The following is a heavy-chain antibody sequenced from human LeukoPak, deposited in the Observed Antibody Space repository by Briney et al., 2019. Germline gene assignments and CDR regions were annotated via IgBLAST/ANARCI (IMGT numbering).Heavy chain of an antibody. J-gene: IGHJ4*01. CDR2: IPYEGSNQ. CDR3: ARDLIGSSFDS. D-gene: IGHD2-21*01. CDR1: GFTFSRFT. V-gene: IGHV3-30*04. Sequence: GGSLRLSCAASGFTFSRFTMHWVRQAPGKGLEGVAVIPYEGSNQYYADSVKGRFTISRDNSMSAMYLHLNILRAEDAAVYYCARDLIGSSFDSWGHGTLVSVSS.